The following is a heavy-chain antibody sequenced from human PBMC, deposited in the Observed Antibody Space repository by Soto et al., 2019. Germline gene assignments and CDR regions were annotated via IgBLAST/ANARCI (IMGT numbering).Heavy chain of an antibody. Sequence: GASVKVSCKASGYTFTSYGISGVRQAPGQGLEWMGWISAYNGNTNYAQKLQGRVTMTTDTSTSTAYMELRSLRSDDTAVYYCARDIDPYSGSYFCFDYWGQGTLVTVSS. CDR1: GYTFTSYG. CDR2: ISAYNGNT. J-gene: IGHJ4*02. V-gene: IGHV1-18*01. CDR3: ARDIDPYSGSYFCFDY. D-gene: IGHD1-26*01.